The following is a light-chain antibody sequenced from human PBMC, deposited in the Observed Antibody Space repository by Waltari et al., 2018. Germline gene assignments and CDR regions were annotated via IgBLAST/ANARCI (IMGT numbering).Light chain of an antibody. J-gene: IGLJ3*02. V-gene: IGLV4-69*01. CDR2: LNSGGSH. CDR1: GGHSGYA. CDR3: QTWGTGIRV. Sequence: QVVLTHSPYASATLAASVKLPCTLSGGHSGYAIAWNQQQPEKGPRYLMKLNSGGSHTKGDGIPDRFSGSSSGAERYLTISSLQSEDEADYYCQTWGTGIRVFGGGTRLTVL.